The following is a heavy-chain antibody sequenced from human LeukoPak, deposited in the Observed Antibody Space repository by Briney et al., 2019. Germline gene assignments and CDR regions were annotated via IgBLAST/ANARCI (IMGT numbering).Heavy chain of an antibody. CDR2: ISSSGSTI. D-gene: IGHD6-13*01. V-gene: IGHV3-11*01. J-gene: IGHJ4*02. CDR1: GFTFSDYY. CDR3: AKGLGSSWPYYFDY. Sequence: GGSLRLSCAASGFTFSDYYMSWIRQAPGKGLEWVSCISSSGSTIYYADSVKGRFTISRDNSKNTLYLQMNSLRAEDTAVYYCAKGLGSSWPYYFDYWGQGTLVTVSS.